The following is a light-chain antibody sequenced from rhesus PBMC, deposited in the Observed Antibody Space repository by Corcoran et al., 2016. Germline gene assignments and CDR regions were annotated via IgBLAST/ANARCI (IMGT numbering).Light chain of an antibody. J-gene: IGKJ4*01. CDR1: QSIISY. Sequence: DIQMTQSPSSLSASVGDTVTITCRASQSIISYLNWFQQKPGKAPKLLIYAASSLESGVPSRFSGSGFGTEFTLTISSLQPEDFAVYYCLQHNSYPLTFGGGTKVELK. CDR3: LQHNSYPLT. CDR2: AAS. V-gene: IGKV1-28*01.